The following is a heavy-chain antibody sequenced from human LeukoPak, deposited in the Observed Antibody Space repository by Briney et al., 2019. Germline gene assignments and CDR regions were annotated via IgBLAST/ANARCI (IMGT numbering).Heavy chain of an antibody. D-gene: IGHD3-9*01. CDR2: ISAYNGNT. Sequence: ASVKVSCKASGYTFTSYGISWVRQAPGQGLEWMGWISAYNGNTNYAQKLQGRVTMTTDTSTSTAYMELRSLRSDDTAVYYWARDRPSYDILTGYYFAYYYYAMDVWGQGTTVTVSS. J-gene: IGHJ6*02. V-gene: IGHV1-18*01. CDR1: GYTFTSYG. CDR3: ARDRPSYDILTGYYFAYYYYAMDV.